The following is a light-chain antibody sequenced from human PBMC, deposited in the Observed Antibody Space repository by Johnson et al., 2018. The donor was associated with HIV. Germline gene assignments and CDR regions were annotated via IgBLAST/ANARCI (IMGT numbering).Light chain of an antibody. Sequence: QSVLTQPPSVSAAPGQKVTISCSGSSSNIGSNYVSWYQQLPGTAPKLLIYDNNRRPSGIPDRFSGSKSGTSATLGITGLPTGDEADYYCGTWDSSLSAVFGTGTKVIVL. V-gene: IGLV1-51*01. CDR3: GTWDSSLSAV. J-gene: IGLJ1*01. CDR1: SSNIGSNY. CDR2: DNN.